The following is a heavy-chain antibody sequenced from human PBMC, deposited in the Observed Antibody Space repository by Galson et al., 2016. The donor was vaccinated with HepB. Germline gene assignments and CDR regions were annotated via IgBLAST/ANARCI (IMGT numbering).Heavy chain of an antibody. CDR1: GFTFSSYA. J-gene: IGHJ4*02. Sequence: SLRLSCAVSGFTFSSYAMSWVRLAPGKGLEWVSAISGSGAGTYYADSVKGRFTISRDNSKNTLYLQMNSLRAEDTAVYYCATMTTFYSGYDSYFDYWGQGTLVTVSS. CDR3: ATMTTFYSGYDSYFDY. CDR2: ISGSGAGT. V-gene: IGHV3-23*01. D-gene: IGHD5-12*01.